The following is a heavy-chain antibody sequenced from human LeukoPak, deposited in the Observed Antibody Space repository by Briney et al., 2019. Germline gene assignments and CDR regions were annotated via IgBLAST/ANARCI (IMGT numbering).Heavy chain of an antibody. CDR3: ARGYYGSGSYYSTKEYGMDV. D-gene: IGHD3-10*01. J-gene: IGHJ6*02. CDR1: GGSISSSSYY. CDR2: IYYSGST. V-gene: IGHV4-39*01. Sequence: SETLSLTCTVSGGSISSSSYYWGWIRQPPGKGLEWIGSIYYSGSTYYNPSLKSRVTISVDTSKNQFSLKLSSVTAADTAVYYCARGYYGSGSYYSTKEYGMDVWGQGTTVTVSS.